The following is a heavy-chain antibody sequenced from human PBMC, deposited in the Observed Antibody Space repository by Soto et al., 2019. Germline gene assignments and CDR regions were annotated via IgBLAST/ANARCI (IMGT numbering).Heavy chain of an antibody. CDR3: ARGGMDCSGGSCYFLSYGVDDAFDI. Sequence: PSETLSLTCTVSGGSISSSSYYWGWIRQPPGKGLEWIGSIYYSGSTYYNPSLKSRVTISVDTSKNQFSLNLSSVTAADTAVYYCARGGMDCSGGSCYFLSYGVDDAFDIWGQGTMVTVSS. V-gene: IGHV4-39*07. CDR1: GGSISSSSYY. CDR2: IYYSGST. D-gene: IGHD2-15*01. J-gene: IGHJ3*02.